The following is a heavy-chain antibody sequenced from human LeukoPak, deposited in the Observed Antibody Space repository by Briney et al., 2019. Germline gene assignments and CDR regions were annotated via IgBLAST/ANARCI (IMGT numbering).Heavy chain of an antibody. CDR3: ARQKVVGELDY. V-gene: IGHV4-39*07. CDR1: GDSISSSNYY. D-gene: IGHD3-10*01. CDR2: IYFSGST. J-gene: IGHJ4*02. Sequence: SETLSLTCTVSGDSISSSNYYWDWIRQPPGKGLEWIGSIYFSGSTYYNPSLKSRVTISVDTSKNQFSLKLSSVTAADTAVYYCARQKVVGELDYWGQGTLVTVSS.